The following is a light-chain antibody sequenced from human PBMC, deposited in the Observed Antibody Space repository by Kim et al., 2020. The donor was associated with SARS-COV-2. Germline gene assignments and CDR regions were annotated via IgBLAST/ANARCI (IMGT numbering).Light chain of an antibody. J-gene: IGKJ4*01. Sequence: EIVLTQSPGTLSLSPGETATLSCRASESVSSRYLAWYQQKPGQAPRLLIFASSNRAPATPDRFSGSGSGTDFTLTISRLEPEDFAAYYCKLCVTSALTFGGGTKVDIK. CDR3: KLCVTSALT. CDR1: ESVSSRY. CDR2: ASS. V-gene: IGKV3-20*01.